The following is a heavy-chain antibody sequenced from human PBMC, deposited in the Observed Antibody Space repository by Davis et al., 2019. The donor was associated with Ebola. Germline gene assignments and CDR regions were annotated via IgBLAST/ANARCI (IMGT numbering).Heavy chain of an antibody. CDR2: IWYDGSNK. V-gene: IGHV3-30*19. CDR1: GFTFSSYG. D-gene: IGHD1-14*01. J-gene: IGHJ2*01. Sequence: ALRLSCAASGFTFSSYGMHWVRQAPGKGLEWVAVIWYDGSNKYYADSVKGRFTISRDNSKNTLYLQMSSLRAEDTAVYYCARDLPGGDWYFDLWGRGTLVTVSS. CDR3: ARDLPGGDWYFDL.